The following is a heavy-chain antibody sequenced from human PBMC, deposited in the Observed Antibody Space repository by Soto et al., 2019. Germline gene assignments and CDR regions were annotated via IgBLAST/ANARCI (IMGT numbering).Heavy chain of an antibody. CDR1: GFTFSSYA. CDR2: ISGSGGST. D-gene: IGHD6-19*01. V-gene: IGHV3-23*01. Sequence: PGGSLRLSCAASGFTFSSYAMSWVRQAPGKGLEWVSAISGSGGSTYYADSVKGRFTISRDNSKNTLYLQMNSLRAEDTAVYYCAKGAKYGSQWLVPVDYWGQGTLVTVSS. CDR3: AKGAKYGSQWLVPVDY. J-gene: IGHJ4*02.